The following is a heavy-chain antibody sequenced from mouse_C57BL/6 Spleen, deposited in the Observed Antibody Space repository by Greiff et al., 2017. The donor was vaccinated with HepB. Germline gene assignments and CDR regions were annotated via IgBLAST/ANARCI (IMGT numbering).Heavy chain of an antibody. J-gene: IGHJ2*01. CDR3: ARDSGRPYYFDY. CDR1: GFTFSDYY. V-gene: IGHV5-16*01. Sequence: EVKLVESEGGLVQPGSSMKLSCTASGFTFSDYYMAWVRQVPEKGLEWVANINYDGSSTYYLDSLKSRFIISRDNAKNILYLQMSSLKSEDTATYYCARDSGRPYYFDYWGQGTTLTVSS. CDR2: INYDGSST. D-gene: IGHD1-1*02.